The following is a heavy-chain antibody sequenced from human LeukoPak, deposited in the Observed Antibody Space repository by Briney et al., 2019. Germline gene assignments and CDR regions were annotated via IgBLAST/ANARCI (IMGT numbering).Heavy chain of an antibody. CDR3: ARSRSYGSGNYPLDY. D-gene: IGHD3-10*01. J-gene: IGHJ4*02. CDR2: ISSSSSYI. Sequence: GGSLRLSCAASGFTFSSYSMNWVRQAPGKGLEWVSSISSSSSYIYYADSVKGRFTISRDNAKNSLYLQMNSLRAEDTAVYYCARSRSYGSGNYPLDYWGQGTLVTVSS. V-gene: IGHV3-21*01. CDR1: GFTFSSYS.